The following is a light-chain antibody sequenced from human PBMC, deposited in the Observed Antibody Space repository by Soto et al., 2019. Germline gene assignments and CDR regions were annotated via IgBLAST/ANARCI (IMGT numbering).Light chain of an antibody. CDR1: QSVSNQ. CDR2: GAS. V-gene: IGKV3-11*01. Sequence: EVVLTQSPVTLSLSPGERATLSCRASQSVSNQLAWYQQKPGQAPRLLIYGASRRVTGIPPRFSGSGSGTDFTLTLSSLEPEDFAVYYCQQRAGSSTFGQGARLAI. J-gene: IGKJ5*01. CDR3: QQRAGSST.